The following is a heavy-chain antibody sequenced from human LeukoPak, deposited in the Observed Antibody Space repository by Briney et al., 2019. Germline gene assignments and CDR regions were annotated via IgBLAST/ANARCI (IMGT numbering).Heavy chain of an antibody. J-gene: IGHJ4*02. D-gene: IGHD3-10*01. Sequence: PSETLSLTCTVSGGSISSSSYYWTWIRQPPGKGLEWIGEIHYSGSATYNPSLKSRVTISVDTSKNQFSLKMNSVTAADTAVYYCARRQWFRAFWSRGTPVTVSS. CDR3: ARRQWFRAF. CDR2: IHYSGSA. CDR1: GGSISSSSYY. V-gene: IGHV4-39*07.